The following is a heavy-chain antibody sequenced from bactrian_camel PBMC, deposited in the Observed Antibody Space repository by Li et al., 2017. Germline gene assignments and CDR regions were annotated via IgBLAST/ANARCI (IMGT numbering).Heavy chain of an antibody. V-gene: IGHV3S55*01. D-gene: IGHD3*01. Sequence: HVQLVESGGGSVQAGGSLRLSCTASGFSIGAADMNWYRQAPGNDCEFVSAIEGGGATYYADSVKGRFTISKDNAKSTLFLHMYILQPEDTAMYYCAADLWCTEQYADRRYWGQGTQVTVS. J-gene: IGHJ4*01. CDR3: AADLWCTEQYADRRY. CDR2: IEGGGAT. CDR1: GFSIGAAD.